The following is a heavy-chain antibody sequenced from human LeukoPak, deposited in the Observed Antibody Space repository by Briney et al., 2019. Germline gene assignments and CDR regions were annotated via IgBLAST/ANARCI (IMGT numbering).Heavy chain of an antibody. CDR1: GFTFSAYY. D-gene: IGHD6-19*01. J-gene: IGHJ6*02. CDR2: IKSKTDGGTT. CDR3: TTDGGYSSGWPKNYYGMDV. V-gene: IGHV3-15*01. Sequence: PGGSLRLSCAASGFTFSAYYMSWVRQAPGKGLEWVGRIKSKTDGGTTDYAAPVKGRFTISRDDSKNTLYLQMNSLKTEDTAVYYCTTDGGYSSGWPKNYYGMDVWGQGTTVTVSS.